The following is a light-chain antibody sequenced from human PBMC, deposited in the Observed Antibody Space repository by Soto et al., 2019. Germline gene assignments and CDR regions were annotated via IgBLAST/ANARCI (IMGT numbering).Light chain of an antibody. V-gene: IGKV1-5*03. CDR1: QNIGDW. CDR2: KAS. J-gene: IGKJ4*01. Sequence: DIQMTQSPSTLSASVGDRVTIACRASQNIGDWLAWYQQKPGKAPNLLIYKASTVESGVPSRFSGSGSGTEVTLAISSLQPEDEATYYCQQYNDVSTFGGGTKGEI. CDR3: QQYNDVST.